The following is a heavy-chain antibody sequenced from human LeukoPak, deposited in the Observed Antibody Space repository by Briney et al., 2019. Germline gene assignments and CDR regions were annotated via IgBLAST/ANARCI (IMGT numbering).Heavy chain of an antibody. Sequence: PGGSLRLSCAGSGFIFNNYAMHWVRQPPGKGLVWVSRIYVDGRTTNYADSVKGRFTISRDNAKNTVYLEMNSLSVEDTATYYCIRDFRSADLWGQGTLVTVTS. CDR2: IYVDGRTT. CDR3: IRDFRSADL. J-gene: IGHJ5*02. CDR1: GFIFNNYA. V-gene: IGHV3-74*01.